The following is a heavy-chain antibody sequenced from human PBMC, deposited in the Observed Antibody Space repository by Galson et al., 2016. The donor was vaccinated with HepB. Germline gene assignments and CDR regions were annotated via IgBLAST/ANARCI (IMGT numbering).Heavy chain of an antibody. Sequence: SVKVSCKASGYTFTTYGFNWVRQAPGQGLEWMGWISGYTGNANYPQKFQGRVTMTRDPSTSTAYLYLQIDSLKTEDTAIYYCTRPSWTHGLDSWGQGTLVTVSS. D-gene: IGHD6-13*01. CDR1: GYTFTTYG. V-gene: IGHV1-18*01. J-gene: IGHJ4*02. CDR2: ISGYTGNA. CDR3: TRPSWTHGLDS.